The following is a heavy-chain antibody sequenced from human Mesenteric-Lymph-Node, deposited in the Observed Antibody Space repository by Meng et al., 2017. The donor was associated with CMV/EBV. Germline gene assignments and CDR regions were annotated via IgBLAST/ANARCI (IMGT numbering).Heavy chain of an antibody. Sequence: SVKVSCKASGGTLSNYAISWVRQAPGQGLEWMGRIIPILGIANYAQKFQGRVTMTRNTSISTAYMELSSLRSEDTAVYYCARGSEYSSSPFDYWGQGTLVTVSS. CDR1: GGTLSNYA. CDR2: IIPILGIA. J-gene: IGHJ4*02. D-gene: IGHD6-6*01. CDR3: ARGSEYSSSPFDY. V-gene: IGHV1-69*04.